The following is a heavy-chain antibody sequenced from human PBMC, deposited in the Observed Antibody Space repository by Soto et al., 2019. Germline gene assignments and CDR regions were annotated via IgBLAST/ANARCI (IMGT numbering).Heavy chain of an antibody. D-gene: IGHD2-2*01. V-gene: IGHV4-59*01. Sequence: QVQLQESGPGLVKPSETLSLTCTVSGGSISSYYWSWIRQSPGKGLEWIGYIHYSGSTKSNHSLKSRVTISVDTSRNQVSLKLSSVTAADSAVYFCARARYQLLHPYYYGMDVWGQGTTVTVSS. CDR2: IHYSGST. CDR1: GGSISSYY. CDR3: ARARYQLLHPYYYGMDV. J-gene: IGHJ6*02.